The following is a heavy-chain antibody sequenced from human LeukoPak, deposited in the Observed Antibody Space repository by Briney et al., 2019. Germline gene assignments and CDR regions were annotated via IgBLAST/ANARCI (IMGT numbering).Heavy chain of an antibody. Sequence: GGSLRLSCAASGFTFSSYAISWVRQAPGQGLEWMGGIIPIFGTANYAQKFQGRITITTDESTSTAYMELSSLRSEDTAVYYCARGSIAAAGAPFDYWGQGTLVTVSS. D-gene: IGHD6-13*01. CDR2: IIPIFGTA. CDR1: GFTFSSYA. CDR3: ARGSIAAAGAPFDY. J-gene: IGHJ4*02. V-gene: IGHV1-69*05.